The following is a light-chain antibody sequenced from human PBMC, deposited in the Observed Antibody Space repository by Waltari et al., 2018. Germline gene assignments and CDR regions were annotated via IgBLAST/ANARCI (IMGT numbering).Light chain of an antibody. CDR1: QGISNY. CDR3: LQYHYYPYT. Sequence: IQMTQSPSSLSASVGDRVTITCRASQGISNYVAWFHQKPGKAPKSLIYGASSLQNGVPSKFRGSGSGTEFTLTISSHQPEDFATYFCLQYHYYPYTFGPGATLEIK. J-gene: IGKJ2*01. V-gene: IGKV1-16*02. CDR2: GAS.